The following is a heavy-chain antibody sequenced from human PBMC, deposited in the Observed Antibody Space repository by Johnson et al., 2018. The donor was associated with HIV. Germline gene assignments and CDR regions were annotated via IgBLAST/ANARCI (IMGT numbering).Heavy chain of an antibody. D-gene: IGHD1-26*01. V-gene: IGHV3-20*04. CDR2: ISSDGSST. Sequence: VQLVEFGGGLVQPGGSMRLSCAASGFTFDDYGMSWVRQAPGKGLVWVSRISSDGSSTYYADSVKGRFTISRDNAKNSLYLQMNSLRAEDTALYYCARGVGPYPEGAFDIWGQGTMVTVSS. CDR3: ARGVGPYPEGAFDI. CDR1: GFTFDDYG. J-gene: IGHJ3*02.